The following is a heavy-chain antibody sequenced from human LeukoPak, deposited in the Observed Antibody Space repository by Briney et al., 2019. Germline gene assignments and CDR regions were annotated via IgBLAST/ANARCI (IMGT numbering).Heavy chain of an antibody. CDR2: ISDSGGST. Sequence: GGSLRLSCAASGLTFINYAMNWVRQAPGKGLEWVSVISDSGGSTQYADSVKGRFTVSRDNSKNTLYLQMNSLRAEDTAVYYCAKDKGAFDGSYYDYWGQGTLVTVSS. J-gene: IGHJ4*02. CDR3: AKDKGAFDGSYYDY. V-gene: IGHV3-23*01. CDR1: GLTFINYA. D-gene: IGHD1-26*01.